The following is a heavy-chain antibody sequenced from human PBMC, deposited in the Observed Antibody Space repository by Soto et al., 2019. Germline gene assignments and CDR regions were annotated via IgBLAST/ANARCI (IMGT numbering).Heavy chain of an antibody. CDR3: ATYSNYLYYYGMDV. Sequence: ASVKVSCKASGGTFTSYDINWVRQATGQGLEWMGWMNPNSGNTGYAQKFQGRVTMTRNTSISTAYMELSSLRSEDKAVYYYATYSNYLYYYGMDVWGQGTTVTVSS. V-gene: IGHV1-8*01. CDR2: MNPNSGNT. J-gene: IGHJ6*02. D-gene: IGHD4-4*01. CDR1: GGTFTSYD.